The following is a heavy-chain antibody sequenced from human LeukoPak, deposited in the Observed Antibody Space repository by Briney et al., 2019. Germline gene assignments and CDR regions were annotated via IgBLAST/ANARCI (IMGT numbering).Heavy chain of an antibody. D-gene: IGHD6-19*01. CDR2: IIPILGIA. Sequence: ASVKVSCKASGGTFSSYTISWVRQAPGQGLEWMGRIIPILGIANYAQKFQGRVTITTDESTSTAYMELSSLRSEDTAVYYCARGYSSGWYADYWGQGTLVTVSS. CDR1: GGTFSSYT. CDR3: ARGYSSGWYADY. J-gene: IGHJ4*02. V-gene: IGHV1-69*16.